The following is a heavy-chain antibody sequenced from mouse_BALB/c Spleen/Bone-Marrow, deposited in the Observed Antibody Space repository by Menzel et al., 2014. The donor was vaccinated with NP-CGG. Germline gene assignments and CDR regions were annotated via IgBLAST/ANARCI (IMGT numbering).Heavy chain of an antibody. CDR3: TRDNWDY. CDR1: GYTFTSYW. D-gene: IGHD4-1*01. Sequence: QVQLQQSGAELVRPGASVKLSCKASGYTFTSYWINWVKQRPGQGLEWIGNIFPSETYTNYNQKFKDKATLTVAKSSSTAYMQLSSPTSEDSAVYYCTRDNWDYWGQGTTLTVSS. CDR2: IFPSETYT. J-gene: IGHJ2*01. V-gene: IGHV1-69*02.